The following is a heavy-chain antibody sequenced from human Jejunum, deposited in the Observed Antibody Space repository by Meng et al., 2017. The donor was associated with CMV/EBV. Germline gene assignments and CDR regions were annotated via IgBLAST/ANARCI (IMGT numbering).Heavy chain of an antibody. CDR3: GDFEAG. CDR1: GFTFSSCW. D-gene: IGHD3-3*01. J-gene: IGHJ4*02. Sequence: SLKISCAASGFTFSSCWMHWVRQAPGKGLVWVSSINSDGSFTPCADSVKGRFTVSRDNAKSTVYLQMNSLTVEDAAVYYCGDFEAGWGQGTLVTVSS. CDR2: INSDGSFT. V-gene: IGHV3-74*01.